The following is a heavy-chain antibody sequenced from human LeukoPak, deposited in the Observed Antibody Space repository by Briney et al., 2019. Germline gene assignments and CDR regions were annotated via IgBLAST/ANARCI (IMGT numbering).Heavy chain of an antibody. D-gene: IGHD1-26*01. Sequence: GGSLRLSCAASGFTFSSYEMNWVRQAPGKGLEWVSYISSSGSTIYYADSVKGRFTISRDNSKNTLYLQMNSLRAEDTAVYYCARLRRSGSYRWDYWGQGTLVTVSS. J-gene: IGHJ4*02. V-gene: IGHV3-48*03. CDR2: ISSSGSTI. CDR1: GFTFSSYE. CDR3: ARLRRSGSYRWDY.